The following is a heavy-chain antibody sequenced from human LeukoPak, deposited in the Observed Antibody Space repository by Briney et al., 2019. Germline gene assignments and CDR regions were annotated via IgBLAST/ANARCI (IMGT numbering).Heavy chain of an antibody. D-gene: IGHD3-10*01. J-gene: IGHJ4*02. V-gene: IGHV4-38-2*02. Sequence: SETLSLTCTVSGYSISSGYYWGWIRQPPGKGLEWIGSIYHIGSTYYNPSLKSRVSISVDASKNQFSLKPSSVPAADTAVYYCARLDLDSYYYGSGSYGGYFDYWGQGTLVTVSS. CDR2: IYHIGST. CDR1: GYSISSGYY. CDR3: ARLDLDSYYYGSGSYGGYFDY.